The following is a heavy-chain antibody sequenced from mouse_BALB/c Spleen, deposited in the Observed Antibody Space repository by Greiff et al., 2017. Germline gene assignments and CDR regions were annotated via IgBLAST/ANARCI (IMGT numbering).Heavy chain of an antibody. V-gene: IGHV1-69*02. CDR3: TRGATVVAKGDWFAY. CDR1: GYTFTSYW. Sequence: QVQLQQPGAELVRPGASVKLSCKASGYTFTSYWINWVKQRPGQGLEWIGNIYPSDSYTNYNQKFKDKATLTVDKSSSTAYMQLSSPTSEDSAVYYCTRGATVVAKGDWFAYWGQGTLVTVSA. J-gene: IGHJ3*01. CDR2: IYPSDSYT. D-gene: IGHD1-1*01.